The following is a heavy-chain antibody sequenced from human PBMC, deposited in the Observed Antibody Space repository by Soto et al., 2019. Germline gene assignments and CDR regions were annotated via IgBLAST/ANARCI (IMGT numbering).Heavy chain of an antibody. CDR3: LRGARVGSGNYYLT. Sequence: QVQLVESGGGVAQPGRSLRLSCAASGFIFSNYVMHWVRQAPGTGLQWLALISHDGTKTYYPDSVQGRFTISRDNSKNMVYLQLNNLRTEDTAVYYCLRGARVGSGNYYLTWGQGVLVTVSS. CDR1: GFIFSNYV. CDR2: ISHDGTKT. D-gene: IGHD3-10*01. J-gene: IGHJ5*02. V-gene: IGHV3-30-3*01.